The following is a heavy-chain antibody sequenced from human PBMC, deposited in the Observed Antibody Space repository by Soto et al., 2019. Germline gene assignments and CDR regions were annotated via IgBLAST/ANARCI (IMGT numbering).Heavy chain of an antibody. Sequence: QVQLLQSGAEVKKPGASVKVSCKASGYTFTSYGISWVRQAPGQGLEWMGWIRAYNGNTNYAQKIQGRVTMTTDSSTRKAYMELRILIPDGTAVYYCARDLPTMDGWGQGTTVTVSS. CDR3: ARDLPTMDG. CDR2: IRAYNGNT. V-gene: IGHV1-18*01. J-gene: IGHJ6*02. CDR1: GYTFTSYG.